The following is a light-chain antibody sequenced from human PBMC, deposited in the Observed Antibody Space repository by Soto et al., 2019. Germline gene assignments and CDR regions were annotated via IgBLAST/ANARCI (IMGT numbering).Light chain of an antibody. Sequence: DIVMTQSPDSLAVSLGERAAINCKSSQSVLYSSNNKNYLAWYQQKPGQPPKLLIYWASTRDSGVPERFGGSGSGTDFTLTISSLQAEDVAVYYCQQYYSTPITFGQGTKLEIK. CDR2: WAS. V-gene: IGKV4-1*01. J-gene: IGKJ2*01. CDR1: QSVLYSSNNKNY. CDR3: QQYYSTPIT.